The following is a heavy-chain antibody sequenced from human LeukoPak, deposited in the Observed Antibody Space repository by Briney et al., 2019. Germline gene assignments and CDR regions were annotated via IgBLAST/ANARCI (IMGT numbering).Heavy chain of an antibody. CDR2: INTYDGNT. Sequence: ASVKVSCKASGYTFSSYHVSWVRQAPGQGLEWMGWINTYDGNTNYAQNFQGRVAMTTDTSTSTAHMELRSLRSDDTAVYYCARDFATWYFDYWGQGTLVTVSS. V-gene: IGHV1-18*01. CDR3: ARDFATWYFDY. J-gene: IGHJ4*02. CDR1: GYTFSSYH. D-gene: IGHD2-15*01.